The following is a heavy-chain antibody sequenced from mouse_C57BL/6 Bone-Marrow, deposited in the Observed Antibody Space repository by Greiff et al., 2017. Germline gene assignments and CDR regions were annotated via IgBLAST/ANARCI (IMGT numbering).Heavy chain of an antibody. CDR2: IYPGSGNT. CDR3: ARDFDAMDY. CDR1: GYTFTDYY. V-gene: IGHV1-76*01. Sequence: QVQLQQSGAELVRPGASVKLSCKASGYTFTDYYINWVKQRPGQGLEWIARIYPGSGNTYYNEKFKGKATLTAEKSSSTAYMQLSSLTSEDSAVYFCARDFDAMDYWGQGTSVTVSS. J-gene: IGHJ4*01.